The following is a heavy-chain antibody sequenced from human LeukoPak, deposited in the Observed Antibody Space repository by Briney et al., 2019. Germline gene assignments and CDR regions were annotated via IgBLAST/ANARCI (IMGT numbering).Heavy chain of an antibody. Sequence: SETLSLTCTVSDGSINIYYWSWIRQAPGKGLEWIGYIYNSGSTNYNPSLRRRVTISMDTSKIQFSLRLTSVTAADTAMYYCARGYNYGAHYWFDSWGQGTLVTVSS. J-gene: IGHJ5*01. D-gene: IGHD5-18*01. V-gene: IGHV4-59*01. CDR2: IYNSGST. CDR3: ARGYNYGAHYWFDS. CDR1: DGSINIYY.